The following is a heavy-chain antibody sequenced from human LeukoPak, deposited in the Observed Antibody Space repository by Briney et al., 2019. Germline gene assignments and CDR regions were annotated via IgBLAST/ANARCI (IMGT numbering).Heavy chain of an antibody. CDR2: INPNSGGT. CDR1: GYTFTGYY. V-gene: IGHV1-2*02. D-gene: IGHD3-10*01. Sequence: GASVKVSCKASGYTFTGYYMHWVRQAPGQGLEWMGWINPNSGGTNYAQKFQGRVTMTRDTSISTAYMELSRVRSDDTAVYYCARDLRGISFGEGDYWGQGTLVTVSS. CDR3: ARDLRGISFGEGDY. J-gene: IGHJ4*02.